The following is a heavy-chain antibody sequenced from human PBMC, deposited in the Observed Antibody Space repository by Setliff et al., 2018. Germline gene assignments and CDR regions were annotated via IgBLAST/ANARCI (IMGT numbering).Heavy chain of an antibody. Sequence: PSETLSLTCTVSGGSISSYYWSWIRQPPGKGLEWIGCIYYSGSTNYNPSLKSRVTISVDTSKNQFSLKLSSVTAADTAVYYCASGYDYGGNSEYYFDYWGQGTLVTVSS. CDR1: GGSISSYY. J-gene: IGHJ4*02. D-gene: IGHD4-17*01. CDR3: ASGYDYGGNSEYYFDY. CDR2: IYYSGST. V-gene: IGHV4-59*01.